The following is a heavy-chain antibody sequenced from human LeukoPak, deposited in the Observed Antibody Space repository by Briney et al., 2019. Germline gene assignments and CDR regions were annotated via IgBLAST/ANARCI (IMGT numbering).Heavy chain of an antibody. D-gene: IGHD2-21*02. J-gene: IGHJ3*02. CDR2: IGGSGDTT. V-gene: IGHV3-23*01. CDR3: AKDGSNCGGDCYFPTDAFDI. CDR1: GFTFSYYA. Sequence: PGGSLRLSCAASGFTFSYYAMHWVRPAPGKGLEWVSGIGGSGDTTYYADSVKGRFATSRDNSKNTLYLQMNSLRAEDTAVYYCAKDGSNCGGDCYFPTDAFDIWGQGTMVTVSS.